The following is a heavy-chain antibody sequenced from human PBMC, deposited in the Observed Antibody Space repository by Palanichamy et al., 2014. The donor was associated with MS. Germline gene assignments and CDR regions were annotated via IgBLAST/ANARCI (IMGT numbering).Heavy chain of an antibody. D-gene: IGHD6-6*01. CDR3: AKDSIAVRPGWFDP. CDR1: GYSFTTYG. CDR2: ISAYNGNA. J-gene: IGHJ5*02. Sequence: QVQLVQSGAVVKKPGASVKVSCKASGYSFTTYGISWVRQAPGQGPEWMGWISAYNGNAKYAQKFQGRVTMTTDTSTSTAYMELRSLRSDDTAVYYCAKDSIAVRPGWFDPWGQGTLVTVSS. V-gene: IGHV1-18*01.